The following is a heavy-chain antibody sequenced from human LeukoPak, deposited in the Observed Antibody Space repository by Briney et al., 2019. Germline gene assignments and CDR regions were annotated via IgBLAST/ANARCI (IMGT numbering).Heavy chain of an antibody. D-gene: IGHD3-22*01. CDR2: IYYSGST. Sequence: PSETLSLTCTVSGGSISSYYWSWIRQPPGKGLEWIGYIYYSGSTNYNPSLKSRVTISVDTSKNQFSLKLSSVTAADTAVYYCARALFPGTYDSSGYYLFDYWGQGTLVTVSS. J-gene: IGHJ4*02. V-gene: IGHV4-59*01. CDR3: ARALFPGTYDSSGYYLFDY. CDR1: GGSISSYY.